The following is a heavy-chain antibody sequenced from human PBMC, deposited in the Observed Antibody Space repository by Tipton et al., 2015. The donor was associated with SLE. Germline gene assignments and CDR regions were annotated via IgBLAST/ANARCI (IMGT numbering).Heavy chain of an antibody. Sequence: SLRLSCTASGFTFTTAYMSWVRQAPGKGLEWVGRIKSESAGGATDYASPVKGRFSISRDASTTTMFLQVNSLKTEDTGVYYCARHSHGSYSDGFDIWGQGTMVTVSS. D-gene: IGHD1-26*01. CDR3: ARHSHGSYSDGFDI. J-gene: IGHJ3*02. V-gene: IGHV3-15*01. CDR1: GFTFTTAY. CDR2: IKSESAGGAT.